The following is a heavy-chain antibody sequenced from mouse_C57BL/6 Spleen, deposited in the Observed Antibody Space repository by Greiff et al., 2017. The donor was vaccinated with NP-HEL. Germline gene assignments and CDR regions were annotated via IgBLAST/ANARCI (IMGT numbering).Heavy chain of an antibody. CDR3: AKDSSDDAMDY. CDR2: IHPNSGST. Sequence: QVQLQQPGAELVKPGASVKLSCKASGYTFTSYWMHWVKQRPGQGLEWIGMIHPNSGSTNYNAKFKSKATLTVDKSSSTAYMQRSSLTSEDSAVYYCAKDSSDDAMDYGGQGTSVTVSS. CDR1: GYTFTSYW. V-gene: IGHV1-64*01. J-gene: IGHJ4*01. D-gene: IGHD3-2*02.